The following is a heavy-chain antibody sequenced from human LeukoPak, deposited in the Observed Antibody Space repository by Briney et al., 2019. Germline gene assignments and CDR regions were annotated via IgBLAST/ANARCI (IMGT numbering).Heavy chain of an antibody. CDR2: IYCDGSKT. CDR1: GYTFTDYW. CDR3: ARRAELGMRYFDF. D-gene: IGHD7-27*01. Sequence: ESLKISCQASGYTFTDYWVGWVRQMPGKGLEWMGIIYCDGSKTTYSPAFQRQVTTSVDKSTSTAYLQWSSLKASDTAIYFCARRAELGMRYFDFWGQGALLVVSS. V-gene: IGHV5-51*01. J-gene: IGHJ5*01.